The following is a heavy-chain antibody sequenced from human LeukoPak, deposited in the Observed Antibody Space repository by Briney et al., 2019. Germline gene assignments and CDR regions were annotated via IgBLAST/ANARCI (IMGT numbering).Heavy chain of an antibody. D-gene: IGHD6-6*01. Sequence: GASVRVSCKTSGYSFIDYYIHWVRQAPGQGFEWMGWINANDGSTNYAQNFQDRVTMTRDTSINTADLEVSRLKSGDTAVYYCARDVTLRSRSSLIYFDYWGQGSLVTVSS. CDR2: INANDGST. V-gene: IGHV1-2*02. CDR1: GYSFIDYY. CDR3: ARDVTLRSRSSLIYFDY. J-gene: IGHJ4*02.